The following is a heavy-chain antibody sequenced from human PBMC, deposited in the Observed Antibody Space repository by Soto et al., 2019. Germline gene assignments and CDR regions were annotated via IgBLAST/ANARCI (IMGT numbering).Heavy chain of an antibody. CDR2: INPNSGGK. CDR3: ARGSGSYFYYYGMDV. J-gene: IGHJ6*02. Sequence: ASVKVACKSSGYPFSGYYMHWMRQSPGQGLEWMGWINPNSGGKNYAQKFQGWVTMTRDTSISTAYMELSRLRSDETAVYYRARGSGSYFYYYGMDVWGQGTTVTVSS. D-gene: IGHD1-26*01. V-gene: IGHV1-2*04. CDR1: GYPFSGYY.